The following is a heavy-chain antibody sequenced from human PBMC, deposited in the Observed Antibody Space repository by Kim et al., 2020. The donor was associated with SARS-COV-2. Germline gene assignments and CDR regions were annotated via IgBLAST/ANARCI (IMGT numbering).Heavy chain of an antibody. D-gene: IGHD6-19*01. J-gene: IGHJ4*02. CDR3: ARQGDSSGWLEPYYFDY. Sequence: SETLSLTCTVSGGSISSSSYYWGWIRQPPGKGLEWIGSIYYSGSTYYNPSLKSRVTISVDTSKNQFSLKLSSVTAADTAVYYCARQGDSSGWLEPYYFDYWGQGTLVTVSS. V-gene: IGHV4-39*01. CDR2: IYYSGST. CDR1: GGSISSSSYY.